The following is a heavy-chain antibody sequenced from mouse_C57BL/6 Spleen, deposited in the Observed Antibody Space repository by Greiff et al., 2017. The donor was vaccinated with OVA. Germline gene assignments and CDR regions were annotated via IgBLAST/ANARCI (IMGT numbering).Heavy chain of an antibody. D-gene: IGHD2-5*01. J-gene: IGHJ2*01. Sequence: VQLQQPGAELVRPGTSVKLSCKASGYTFTSYWMHWVKQRPGQGLEWIGVIDPSDSYTNYNQKVKGTATLTVDTSSSTAYMQLSSLTSEDSAVYYCARSGSNPDYWGQGTTLTVSS. CDR1: GYTFTSYW. V-gene: IGHV1-59*01. CDR3: ARSGSNPDY. CDR2: IDPSDSYT.